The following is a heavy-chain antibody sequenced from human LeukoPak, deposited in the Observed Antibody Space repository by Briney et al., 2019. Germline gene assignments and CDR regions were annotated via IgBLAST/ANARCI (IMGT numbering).Heavy chain of an antibody. CDR2: IYSGGST. V-gene: IGHV3-66*01. J-gene: IGHJ4*02. CDR3: ALGAYCGGDCYSGGFDY. Sequence: PGGSLRLSCAASGFNVSSNYVSWVRQAPGKGLEWVSVIYSGGSTYYADSVKCRFTISRDNYKNTLYLQMNSLRAEDPAVYYCALGAYCGGDCYSGGFDYWGQGTLVTVSS. CDR1: GFNVSSNY. D-gene: IGHD2-21*02.